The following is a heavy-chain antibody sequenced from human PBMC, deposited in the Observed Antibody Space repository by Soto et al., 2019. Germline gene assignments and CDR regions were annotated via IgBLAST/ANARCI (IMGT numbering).Heavy chain of an antibody. J-gene: IGHJ1*01. CDR3: ARDGGSSSSLAEYFQH. D-gene: IGHD6-6*01. CDR2: IYYSGST. CDR1: GGSISSYY. Sequence: SETLSLTCTVSGGSISSYYGSWIRQPPGKGLEWIGYIYYSGSTNYNPSLKSRVTISVDTSKNQFSLKLSSVTAADTAVYYCARDGGSSSSLAEYFQHWGQGTLVTVSS. V-gene: IGHV4-59*01.